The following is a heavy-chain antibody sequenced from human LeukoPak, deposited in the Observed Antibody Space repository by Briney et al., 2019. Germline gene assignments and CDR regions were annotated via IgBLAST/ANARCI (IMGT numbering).Heavy chain of an antibody. CDR1: GFTFSSYA. D-gene: IGHD3-22*01. J-gene: IGHJ4*02. CDR2: SGGST. CDR3: ARDIAYDSSGYYSPHFDY. Sequence: PGGSLRLSCAASGFTFSSYAMSWVRQAPGKGLEWVSTSGGSTYYADSVKGRFTISRDNSKNTLYLQMNSLRAEDTAVYYCARDIAYDSSGYYSPHFDYWGQGTLVTVSS. V-gene: IGHV3-23*01.